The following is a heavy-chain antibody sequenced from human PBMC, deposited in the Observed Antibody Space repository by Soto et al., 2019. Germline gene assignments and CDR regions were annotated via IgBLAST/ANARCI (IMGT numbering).Heavy chain of an antibody. V-gene: IGHV3-33*01. D-gene: IGHD2-2*02. J-gene: IGHJ5*02. CDR1: GFTFSSYG. CDR3: ARARCSSTSCYTGWFDP. Sequence: VQLVESGGGVVQPGRSLRLSCAASGFTFSSYGMHWVRQAPGKGLEWVAVIWYDGSNKYYADSVKGRFTISRDNSKNTLYLQMNSLRAEDTAVYYCARARCSSTSCYTGWFDPWGQGTLVTVSS. CDR2: IWYDGSNK.